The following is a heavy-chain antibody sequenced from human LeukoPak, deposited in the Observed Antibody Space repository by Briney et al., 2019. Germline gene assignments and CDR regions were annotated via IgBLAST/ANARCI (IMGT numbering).Heavy chain of an antibody. CDR1: GFTFDDYG. D-gene: IGHD2-21*02. Sequence: GGSLRLSCAASGFTFDDYGMTWVRQAPGKGLDWVSHINWNGGNTAYADSVKGRFTISRDDAKNSLYLHMNSLRVDDTAFYYCVRGDGLYFDYWGQGTLVTVSS. V-gene: IGHV3-20*04. CDR2: INWNGGNT. J-gene: IGHJ4*02. CDR3: VRGDGLYFDY.